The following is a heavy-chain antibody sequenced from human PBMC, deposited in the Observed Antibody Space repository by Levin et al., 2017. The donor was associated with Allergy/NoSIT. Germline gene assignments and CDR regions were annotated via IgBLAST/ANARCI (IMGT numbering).Heavy chain of an antibody. CDR3: ARRGIYSSSSYYYYGMDV. Sequence: SETLSLTCTVSGGSISSSSYYWGWIRQPPGKGLEWIGSIYYSGSTYYNPSLKSRVTISVDTSKNQFSLKLSSVTAADTAVYYCARRGIYSSSSYYYYGMDVWGQGTTVTVSS. D-gene: IGHD6-6*01. CDR1: GGSISSSSYY. V-gene: IGHV4-39*01. J-gene: IGHJ6*02. CDR2: IYYSGST.